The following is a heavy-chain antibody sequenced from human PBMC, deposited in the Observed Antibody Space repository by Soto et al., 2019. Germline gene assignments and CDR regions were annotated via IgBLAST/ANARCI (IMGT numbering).Heavy chain of an antibody. J-gene: IGHJ6*02. CDR1: GYTFTSYA. D-gene: IGHD2-15*01. V-gene: IGHV1-3*05. CDR3: ASSYCGGGSCYDYSFGMVV. CDR2: INAGNGHT. Sequence: QVQLVQSGAEEKKPGASVKVSCKASGYTFTSYAMHWVRQAPGQRLAWMGWINAGNGHTKYSQKFQGRVTITRDTSASTAYMGLSSLRSEDTAVYYCASSYCGGGSCYDYSFGMVVWGQGTTVTVSS.